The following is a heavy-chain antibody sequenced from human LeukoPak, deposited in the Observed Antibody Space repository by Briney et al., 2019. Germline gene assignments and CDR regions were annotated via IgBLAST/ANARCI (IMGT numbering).Heavy chain of an antibody. CDR3: ATSGYRNSFGGNYYYYMDV. Sequence: GASVNVSCTASGGTFSNNAISWVRQAPGQGLEWMGGIIPIFGTADYPQKFQDRVTITADESTSTAYMELSSLRSEDTAVYYCATSGYRNSFGGNYYYYMDVWDNGTTVTVSS. D-gene: IGHD4-11*01. CDR2: IIPIFGTA. J-gene: IGHJ6*03. CDR1: GGTFSNNA. V-gene: IGHV1-69*13.